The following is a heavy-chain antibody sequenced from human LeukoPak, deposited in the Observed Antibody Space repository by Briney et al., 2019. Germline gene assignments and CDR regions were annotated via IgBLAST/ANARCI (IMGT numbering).Heavy chain of an antibody. Sequence: GGSLRLSCAASGFTFSSYEMNWVRQAPGKGLEGVSYISSSGSTIYYADSVKGRFTISRDNAKNSLYLQMNSLRAEDTAVYYCAELGITMIGGVWGKGTAVTISS. CDR2: ISSSGSTI. V-gene: IGHV3-48*03. D-gene: IGHD3-10*02. CDR1: GFTFSSYE. CDR3: AELGITMIGGV. J-gene: IGHJ6*04.